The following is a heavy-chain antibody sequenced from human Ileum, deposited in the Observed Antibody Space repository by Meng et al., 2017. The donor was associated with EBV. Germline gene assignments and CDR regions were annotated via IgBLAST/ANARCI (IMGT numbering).Heavy chain of an antibody. J-gene: IGHJ4*02. CDR1: GGSLSGAY. CDR2: IIHGGSP. V-gene: IGHV4-34*12. D-gene: IGHD2-8*02. CDR3: ARRPTGIDY. Sequence: QVQLEQWGAGLLKPSKFPFLRRAVNGGSLSGAYWNWIRQPPGKGLEWIGEIIHGGSPSYNPSLKSRVTISIDTSKNQLSLMLSSVTAADTAVYYCARRPTGIDYWGQGTLVTVSS.